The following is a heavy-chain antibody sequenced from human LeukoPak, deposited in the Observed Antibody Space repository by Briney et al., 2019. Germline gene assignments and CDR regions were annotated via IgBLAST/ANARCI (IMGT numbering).Heavy chain of an antibody. D-gene: IGHD2-21*02. CDR3: ARGGFYCGGDCYVDY. CDR2: INHIGST. CDR1: GGSFSPYY. Sequence: SETLSLTCAVYGGSFSPYYWSWIRQPPGKGLEWIGEINHIGSTNYNPSLKSRVTISVDTSKNQFSLRLSSVTAADTAVYYCARGGFYCGGDCYVDYWGQGTLVTVSS. J-gene: IGHJ4*02. V-gene: IGHV4-34*01.